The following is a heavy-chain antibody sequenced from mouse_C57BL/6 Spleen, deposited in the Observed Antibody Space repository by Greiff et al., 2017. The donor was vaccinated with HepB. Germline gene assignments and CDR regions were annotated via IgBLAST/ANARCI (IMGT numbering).Heavy chain of an antibody. V-gene: IGHV3-6*01. CDR1: GYSITSGYY. Sequence: EVKLVESGPGLVKPSQSLSLTCSVTGYSITSGYYWNWIRQFPGNKLEWMGYISYDGSNNYNPSLKNRISITRDTSKNQFFLKLNSVTTEDTATYYCARRGYSNLFDYWGQGTTLTVSS. D-gene: IGHD2-5*01. CDR3: ARRGYSNLFDY. J-gene: IGHJ2*01. CDR2: ISYDGSN.